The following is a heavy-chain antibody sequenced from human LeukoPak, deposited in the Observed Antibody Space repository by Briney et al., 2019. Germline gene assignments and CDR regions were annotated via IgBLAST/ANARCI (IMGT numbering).Heavy chain of an antibody. CDR3: AKGSPWELYRLGDY. CDR2: ISYDGSNK. CDR1: GFTFSSYG. J-gene: IGHJ4*02. V-gene: IGHV3-30*18. D-gene: IGHD1-26*01. Sequence: GGSLTLSCAASGFTFSSYGMHWVRQAPGKGLGWVAVISYDGSNKYYADSVKGRFTISRDNSKNTLYLQMNSLRAEDTAVYYCAKGSPWELYRLGDYWGQGTLVTVSS.